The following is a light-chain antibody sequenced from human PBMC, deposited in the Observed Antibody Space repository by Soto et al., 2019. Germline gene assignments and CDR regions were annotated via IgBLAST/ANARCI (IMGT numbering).Light chain of an antibody. CDR1: RSVTTF. J-gene: IGKJ1*01. V-gene: IGKV3-11*01. Sequence: IVLPQSPGTLSLSPGERATLSCRASRSVTTFLAWYPQRPGQAPRLLISEASNRAAGIPARFSGSGSGTDFTLTISSLEPEDFGVYYCQQSHNWPRTFGQGTKVDIK. CDR2: EAS. CDR3: QQSHNWPRT.